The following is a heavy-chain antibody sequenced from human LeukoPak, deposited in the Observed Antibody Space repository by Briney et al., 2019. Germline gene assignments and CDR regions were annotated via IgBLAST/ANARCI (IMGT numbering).Heavy chain of an antibody. CDR2: ISAYNGNT. D-gene: IGHD6-13*01. CDR1: GYTFTSYG. V-gene: IGHV1-18*01. CDR3: ARGKSQQLVLRPYYYYMDV. J-gene: IGHJ6*03. Sequence: ASVKVSCRASGYTFTSYGISWLRQAPGQGLEWMGWISAYNGNTNYAQKLQGRVTMTTDTSTSTAYMELRSLRSDDTAVYYCARGKSQQLVLRPYYYYMDVWGKGTMVTVSS.